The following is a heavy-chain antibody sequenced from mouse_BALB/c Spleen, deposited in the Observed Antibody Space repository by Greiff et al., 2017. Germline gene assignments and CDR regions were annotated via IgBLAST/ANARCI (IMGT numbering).Heavy chain of an antibody. D-gene: IGHD1-1*01. J-gene: IGHJ4*01. V-gene: IGHV14-1*02. Sequence: VQLQQSGAELVRPGALVKLSCKASGFNIKGYYMHWVKQRPEQGLEWIGWIDPENGNTIYDPKFQGKASITADTSSNTAYLQLSSLTSEDTAVYDCARSGDYGSRYAMDYWGQGTSVTVSS. CDR3: ARSGDYGSRYAMDY. CDR2: IDPENGNT. CDR1: GFNIKGYY.